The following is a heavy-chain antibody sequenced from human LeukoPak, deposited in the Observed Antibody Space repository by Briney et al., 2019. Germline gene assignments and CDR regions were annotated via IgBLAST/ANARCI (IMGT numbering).Heavy chain of an antibody. CDR1: GYTLTELS. D-gene: IGHD2-2*01. CDR2: FDPEDGET. Sequence: ASVKVSCKVSGYTLTELSMHWVRQAPGKGLEWMGGFDPEDGETIYAQKFQGRVTMTEDTSTDTAYMELSSLRSEDTAVYYCARDRLDVVVPAAHARGYSGYGPLDYWGQGTLVTVSS. J-gene: IGHJ4*02. V-gene: IGHV1-24*01. CDR3: ARDRLDVVVPAAHARGYSGYGPLDY.